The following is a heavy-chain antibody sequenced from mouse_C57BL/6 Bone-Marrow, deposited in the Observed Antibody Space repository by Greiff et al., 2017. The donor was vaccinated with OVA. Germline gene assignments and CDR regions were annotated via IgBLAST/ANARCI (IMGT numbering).Heavy chain of an antibody. CDR3: ARSNAY. J-gene: IGHJ3*01. CDR2: ISSGGSYT. V-gene: IGHV5-6*01. Sequence: EVQVVESGGDLVKPGGSLKLSCAASGFTFSSSGMSWVRQTPDKRLEWVATISSGGSYTYYPDSVKGRFTISRDNAKNTLSLQMSSLKSEDTAMYYCARSNAYWGQGTLVTVSA. CDR1: GFTFSSSG.